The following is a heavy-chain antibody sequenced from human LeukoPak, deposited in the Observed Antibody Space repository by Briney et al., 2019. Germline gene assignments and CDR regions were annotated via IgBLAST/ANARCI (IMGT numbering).Heavy chain of an antibody. CDR3: ARDSTGWSVDY. CDR2: INPSCGST. Sequence: ASVTVSCKASGYTFTSYYMHWVRQAPGQGLEWMGIINPSCGSTSYAHTFQGRVTMTRDMSTSTVYMELSSLRFEDTAVYHCARDSTGWSVDYWGQGTLVTVSS. CDR1: GYTFTSYY. V-gene: IGHV1-46*03. D-gene: IGHD6-19*01. J-gene: IGHJ4*02.